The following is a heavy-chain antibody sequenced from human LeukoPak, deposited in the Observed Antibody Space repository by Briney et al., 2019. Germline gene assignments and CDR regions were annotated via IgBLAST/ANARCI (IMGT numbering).Heavy chain of an antibody. CDR3: ARVPFDFWSGYHSPVFDY. CDR2: INPNSGGT. Sequence: ASVKVSCKASGYTFTGYYMHWVRQAPGQGLEWMGWINPNSGGTNYAQKFQGRVTMTRDTSISTAYMELSRLRSDDTAVYYCARVPFDFWSGYHSPVFDYWGQGTLVTVSS. CDR1: GYTFTGYY. J-gene: IGHJ4*02. V-gene: IGHV1-2*02. D-gene: IGHD3-3*01.